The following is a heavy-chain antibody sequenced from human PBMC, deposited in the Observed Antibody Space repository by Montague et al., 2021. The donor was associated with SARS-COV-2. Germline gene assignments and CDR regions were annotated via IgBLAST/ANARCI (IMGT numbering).Heavy chain of an antibody. V-gene: IGHV3-30*04. Sequence: SLRLSCAASGFIFSNFAFHWVRQAPGKGLEWVAIITYDGIDKFYADPVKGRFTITRDNSKNTLYLRLNSLTPDDTAVYYCARDRVSQDYGDAFDLWGRGTLVTVSS. CDR3: ARDRVSQDYGDAFDL. J-gene: IGHJ3*01. D-gene: IGHD4/OR15-4a*01. CDR1: GFIFSNFA. CDR2: ITYDGIDK.